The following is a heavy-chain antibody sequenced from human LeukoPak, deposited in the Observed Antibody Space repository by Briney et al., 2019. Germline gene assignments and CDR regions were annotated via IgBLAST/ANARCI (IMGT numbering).Heavy chain of an antibody. Sequence: GGSLRLSCAASGYTFSSYEMNGVRRAPGKGLEGVSYISSCGTTIYYADSVKGRVTISRDNAQNPLYLQMNSLRAEDTAVYYCARDSYSGYDRLLNWLQGTVVTVCS. V-gene: IGHV3-48*03. CDR2: ISSCGTTI. CDR1: GYTFSSYE. J-gene: IGHJ4*02. CDR3: ARDSYSGYDRLLN. D-gene: IGHD5-12*01.